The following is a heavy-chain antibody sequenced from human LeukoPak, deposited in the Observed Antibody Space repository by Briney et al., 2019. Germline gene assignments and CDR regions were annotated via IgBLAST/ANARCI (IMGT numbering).Heavy chain of an antibody. CDR1: GFTFSYYS. J-gene: IGHJ4*02. Sequence: GGSLRLSCVASGFTFSYYSMNWVRQAPGKGLEWVSYINSISGEIWYADSVKGRFTISRDDAKNSLYLQMNSLRDEDTAVYYCARTYSSFDYWGQGTLVTVSS. CDR2: INSISGEI. D-gene: IGHD6-19*01. CDR3: ARTYSSFDY. V-gene: IGHV3-48*02.